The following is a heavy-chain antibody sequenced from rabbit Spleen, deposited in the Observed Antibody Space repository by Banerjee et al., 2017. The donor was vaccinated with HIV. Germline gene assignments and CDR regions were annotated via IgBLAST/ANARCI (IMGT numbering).Heavy chain of an antibody. CDR3: ARDSGSGDYIDVYFDF. V-gene: IGHV1S40*01. J-gene: IGHJ3*01. Sequence: QSLEESGGGLVQPEGSLALSCTASGFSFSSSDYICWVRQAPGKGLEWIACIYTGDGNTVYATWAKGRFTISKSSSTTVTLQMTGLTAADTATYFCARDSGSGDYIDVYFDFWGQGTLVTVS. CDR2: IYTGDGNT. CDR1: GFSFSSSDY. D-gene: IGHD1-1*01.